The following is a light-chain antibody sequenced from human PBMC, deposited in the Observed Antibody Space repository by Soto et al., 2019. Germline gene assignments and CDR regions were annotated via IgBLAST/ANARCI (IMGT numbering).Light chain of an antibody. CDR2: LNSDGSH. J-gene: IGLJ2*01. CDR3: QTWGTGIHVV. CDR1: SGHSSYA. Sequence: QSVLNQSPSASASLGASVTLTCTLSSGHSSYAIAWHQQQPEKGPRYLMKLNSDGSHSKGDGIPDRFSGSSSGAERYLTISSLQSEDEADYYCQTWGTGIHVVFGGGTKLTVL. V-gene: IGLV4-69*01.